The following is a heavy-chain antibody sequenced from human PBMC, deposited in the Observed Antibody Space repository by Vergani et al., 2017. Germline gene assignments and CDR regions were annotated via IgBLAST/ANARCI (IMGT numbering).Heavy chain of an antibody. CDR1: GFTFSSYG. Sequence: QVQLVKSGGGVVQPGRSLRLSCAASGFTFSSYGMHWVRQAPGKGLEWVAVISYDGSNKYYADSVKGRFTISRDNSKNTLYLQMNSLRAEDTAVYYCAKELSGSYYNYFDYWGQGTLVTVSS. J-gene: IGHJ4*02. V-gene: IGHV3-30*18. CDR3: AKELSGSYYNYFDY. D-gene: IGHD1-26*01. CDR2: ISYDGSNK.